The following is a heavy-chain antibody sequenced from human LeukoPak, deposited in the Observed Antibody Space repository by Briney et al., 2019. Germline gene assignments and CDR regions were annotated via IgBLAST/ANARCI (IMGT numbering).Heavy chain of an antibody. CDR1: GFPVSSIY. CDR3: ARGAVTRDFDY. D-gene: IGHD4-17*01. CDR2: IYSSGST. V-gene: IGHV3-53*01. Sequence: GSLRLSCAASGFPVSSIYLNWVRQAPGKGLGWVSVIYSSGSTSYADSVKGRFTIARDNSKKTLYLQTNSLRAEDTAVYYYARGAVTRDFDYRGEGTLVTVSS. J-gene: IGHJ4*02.